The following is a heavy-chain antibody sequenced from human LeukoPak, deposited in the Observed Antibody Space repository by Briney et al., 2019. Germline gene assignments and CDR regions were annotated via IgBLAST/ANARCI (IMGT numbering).Heavy chain of an antibody. V-gene: IGHV3-72*01. CDR2: SRNKGNAYST. Sequence: GGSLRLSCAASGFSFSDHHVDWVRQAPGKGLEWIGRSRNKGNAYSTVYAASVNGRFTISRDEPENSLYLQMNSLRTEDTAVYYCTRLFCYGRSGYYPDHWGRGTLVTVSS. CDR1: GFSFSDHH. J-gene: IGHJ4*02. CDR3: TRLFCYGRSGYYPDH. D-gene: IGHD3-22*01.